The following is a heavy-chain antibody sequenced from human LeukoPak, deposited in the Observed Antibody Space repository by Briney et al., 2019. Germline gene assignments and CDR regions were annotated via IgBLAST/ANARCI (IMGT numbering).Heavy chain of an antibody. CDR2: IKSKTDGGTT. CDR1: GFTFSNAW. CDR3: VGSFWSGYYSGYYFDN. D-gene: IGHD3-3*01. J-gene: IGHJ4*02. Sequence: GGSLRLSCAASGFTFSNAWMSWVRQAPGKGLEWVGRIKSKTDGGTTDYAAPVKGRFTISREDSKNTLYLQMNSLKTEDTAVYYCVGSFWSGYYSGYYFDNWGQGTLVTVSS. V-gene: IGHV3-15*01.